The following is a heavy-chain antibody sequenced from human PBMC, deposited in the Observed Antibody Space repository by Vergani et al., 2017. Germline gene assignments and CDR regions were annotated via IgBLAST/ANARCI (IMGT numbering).Heavy chain of an antibody. CDR2: IYPGDSDT. D-gene: IGHD2-8*01. Sequence: EVQLVQSGAEVKKPGESLKISCKGSGYSFTSYWIGWVRQMPGKGLEWMGIIYPGDSDTRYSPSFQGQVTIAADKSISTAYLQWSSLKASDTAMYYCARLAGYCTNGVCYTEYFQHWGQGTLVTASS. CDR1: GYSFTSYW. CDR3: ARLAGYCTNGVCYTEYFQH. J-gene: IGHJ1*01. V-gene: IGHV5-51*01.